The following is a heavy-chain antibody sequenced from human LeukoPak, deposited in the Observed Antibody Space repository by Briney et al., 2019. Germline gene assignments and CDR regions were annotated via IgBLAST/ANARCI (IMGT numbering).Heavy chain of an antibody. J-gene: IGHJ2*01. D-gene: IGHD6-13*01. CDR2: INPNSGGT. CDR1: GYTFTGYY. CDR3: ARADSSSWYDWYFDL. Sequence: ASVKVSCKASGYTFTGYYMHWVRQAPGQGLEWMGWINPNSGGTNYAQKFQGRVTMTRDTSISTAYMELSRLRSDDTAVYYCARADSSSWYDWYFDLWGRGTLVTVSS. V-gene: IGHV1-2*02.